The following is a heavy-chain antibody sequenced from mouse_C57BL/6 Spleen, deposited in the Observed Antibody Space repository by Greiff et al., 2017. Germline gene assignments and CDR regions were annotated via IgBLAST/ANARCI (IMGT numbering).Heavy chain of an antibody. CDR1: GYTFTRYW. V-gene: IGHV1-69*01. J-gene: IGHJ3*01. Sequence: QVQLQQPGAELVMPGASVKLSCKASGYTFTRYWMHWVKQRPGQGLEWIGEIDPSDSYTNYNQKFKGKSTLTVDKSSSTAYMQLSSLTSEDSAVYYCERYHFAYWGQGTLVTVSA. CDR3: ERYHFAY. CDR2: IDPSDSYT.